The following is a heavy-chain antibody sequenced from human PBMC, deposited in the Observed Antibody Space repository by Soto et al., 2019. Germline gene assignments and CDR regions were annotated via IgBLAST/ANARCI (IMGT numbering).Heavy chain of an antibody. CDR3: ARDPTMYDFWSGYYSYGAFDI. D-gene: IGHD3-3*01. CDR1: GGTFSSYA. J-gene: IGHJ3*02. CDR2: IIPIFGTA. V-gene: IGHV1-69*06. Sequence: SVKVSCKASGGTFSSYAISWVRQAPGQGLEWMGGIIPIFGTANYAQKFQGGVTITGDTSASTAYMELSSLRSEDTAVYYCARDPTMYDFWSGYYSYGAFDIWGQGTMVTVSS.